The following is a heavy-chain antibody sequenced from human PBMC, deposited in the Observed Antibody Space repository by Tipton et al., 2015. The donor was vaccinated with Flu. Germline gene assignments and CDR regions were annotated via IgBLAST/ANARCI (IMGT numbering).Heavy chain of an antibody. CDR3: ATATSGYSFGYTSWYFDL. V-gene: IGHV4-34*01. CDR2: INHRGST. J-gene: IGHJ2*01. D-gene: IGHD6-25*01. Sequence: TLSLTCAVYGGSFSGHYWSWIRQSPGKGLEWIGEINHRGSTNYNPSLKSRVTISLDTSQSQFSLKLSSVTAADTALYYCATATSGYSFGYTSWYFDLWGRGTLVTVSS. CDR1: GGSFSGHY.